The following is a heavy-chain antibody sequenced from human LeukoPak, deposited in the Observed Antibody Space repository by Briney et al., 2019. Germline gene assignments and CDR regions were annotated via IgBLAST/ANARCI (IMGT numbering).Heavy chain of an antibody. D-gene: IGHD3-10*01. V-gene: IGHV3-33*06. Sequence: PGGSLRLSCAAPGFTFSSYGMHWVRQAPGKGLEWAAVIWYDGSNKYYADSVKGRFTISRDNSKNTLYLQMNSLRAEDTAVYCCAKGSGGSDLWGQGTLVTVSS. CDR2: IWYDGSNK. CDR3: AKGSGGSDL. CDR1: GFTFSSYG. J-gene: IGHJ5*02.